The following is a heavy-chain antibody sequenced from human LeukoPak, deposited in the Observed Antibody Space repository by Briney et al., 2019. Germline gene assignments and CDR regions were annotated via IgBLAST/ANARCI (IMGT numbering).Heavy chain of an antibody. CDR3: ASKPYDILTDTYYYYVMDV. CDR1: GGSFSGYY. V-gene: IGHV4-34*01. CDR2: INHSGST. D-gene: IGHD3-9*01. J-gene: IGHJ6*02. Sequence: SETLSLTCAVYGGSFSGYYWSWIRQPPGKGLEWIGEINHSGSTNYNPSLKSRVTISVDTSKNQFSLKLSSVTAADTAVYYCASKPYDILTDTYYYYVMDVWGQGTTVTVSS.